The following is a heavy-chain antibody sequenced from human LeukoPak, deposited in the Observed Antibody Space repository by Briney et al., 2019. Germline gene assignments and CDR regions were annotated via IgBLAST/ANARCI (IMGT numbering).Heavy chain of an antibody. D-gene: IGHD3-16*01. CDR3: ARAFS. Sequence: GGSLRLSCAASGFSLSSQWMSWVRQAPGKGPEWVANIKEDGSQKPYVDSVKGRFTISRDNAKNSLYLQMNSLRAEDTAVYYCARAFSWGQGTLVTVSS. J-gene: IGHJ5*02. CDR2: IKEDGSQK. CDR1: GFSLSSQW. V-gene: IGHV3-7*01.